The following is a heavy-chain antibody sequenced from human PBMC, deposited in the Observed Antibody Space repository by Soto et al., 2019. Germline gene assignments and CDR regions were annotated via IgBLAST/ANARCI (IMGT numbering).Heavy chain of an antibody. V-gene: IGHV1-69*13. CDR2: IIPIFGTA. J-gene: IGHJ6*02. CDR1: GGTFSSYA. D-gene: IGHD3-3*01. CDR3: ARWRGRTIFAALDV. Sequence: AASVKVSCKASGGTFSSYAISWVRQAPGQGLEWMGGIIPIFGTANYAQKFQGRVTITADESTSTAYMELSSLRSEDTAVYYCARWRGRTIFAALDVWGQGTTVTVSS.